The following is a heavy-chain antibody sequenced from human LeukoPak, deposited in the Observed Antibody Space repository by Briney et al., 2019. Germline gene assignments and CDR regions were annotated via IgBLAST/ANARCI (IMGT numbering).Heavy chain of an antibody. Sequence: PGGSLRLSCVASGFTLSSYSVNWVRQAPGKGLEWVSYISSSSSTIYYADSVKGRFTISRDNARDSLYLQMNSLRDEDTAVYYCARRLTQYDCFDPWGQGILVTVSS. CDR2: ISSSSSTI. V-gene: IGHV3-48*02. J-gene: IGHJ5*02. CDR3: ARRLTQYDCFDP. CDR1: GFTLSSYS. D-gene: IGHD2-2*01.